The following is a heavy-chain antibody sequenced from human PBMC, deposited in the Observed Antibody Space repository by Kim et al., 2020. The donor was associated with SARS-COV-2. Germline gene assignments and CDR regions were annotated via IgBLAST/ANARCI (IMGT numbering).Heavy chain of an antibody. V-gene: IGHV3-23*01. D-gene: IGHD5-12*01. CDR2: ISGSGGST. J-gene: IGHJ5*02. Sequence: GGSLRLSCAASGFTFSSYAMSWVRQAPGKGLEWVSAISGSGGSTYYADSVKGRFTISRDNSKNTLYLQMNSLRAEDTAVYYCAKERDIVATIAHGGNWFDPWGQGTLVTVSS. CDR3: AKERDIVATIAHGGNWFDP. CDR1: GFTFSSYA.